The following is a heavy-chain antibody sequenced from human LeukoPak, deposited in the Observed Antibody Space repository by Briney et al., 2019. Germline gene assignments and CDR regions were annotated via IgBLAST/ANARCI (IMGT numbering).Heavy chain of an antibody. D-gene: IGHD1-26*01. J-gene: IGHJ4*02. V-gene: IGHV3-15*01. Sequence: GGSLRLSCAASGFTFSNAWMSWVRQAPGKGLEWVGRIKSKTDGGTTDYAAPVKGRFTISRDDSKNTLYLQMNSLKTEDTAVYYCTTDRYSGSFGRDELWGQGTLVTVSS. CDR2: IKSKTDGGTT. CDR1: GFTFSNAW. CDR3: TTDRYSGSFGRDEL.